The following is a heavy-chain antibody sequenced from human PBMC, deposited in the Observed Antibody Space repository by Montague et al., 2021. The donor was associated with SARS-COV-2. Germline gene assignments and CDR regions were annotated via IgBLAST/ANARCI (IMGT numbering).Heavy chain of an antibody. CDR1: GGSFSGYY. V-gene: IGHV4-34*01. CDR2: INHSGST. CDR3: ARVRYDGSGTSLCMDV. Sequence: SETLSLTCAVYGGSFSGYYWSWIRQPPGKGLEWIGEINHSGSTNYNPSLKRRVTISVDTSKNQFSLKLSSVTAADSAVYYCARVRYDGSGTSLCMDVWGQGTTVTVSS. J-gene: IGHJ6*02. D-gene: IGHD3-10*01.